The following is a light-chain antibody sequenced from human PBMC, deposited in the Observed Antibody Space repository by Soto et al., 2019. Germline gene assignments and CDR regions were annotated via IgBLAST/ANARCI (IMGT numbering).Light chain of an antibody. CDR2: DAS. V-gene: IGKV1-5*01. CDR1: QSISGW. J-gene: IGKJ1*01. Sequence: GDRVTITCRASQSISGWLAWYLQKPGEAPKILIYDASSLESGVPSRFSGSGSGTEFTLTISSLQPDDFATYYCQQYDSYSWTFGQGTKVEIK. CDR3: QQYDSYSWT.